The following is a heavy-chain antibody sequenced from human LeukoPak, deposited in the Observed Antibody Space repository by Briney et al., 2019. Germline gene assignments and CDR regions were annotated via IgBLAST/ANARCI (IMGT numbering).Heavy chain of an antibody. CDR3: ARRARNWFDP. J-gene: IGHJ5*02. V-gene: IGHV4-59*08. Sequence: PSETLSLTCTVSGGSISSYYWSWIRQPPGKGLEWIGYIYYSGSTNYNPSLKGRVTISVDTSKNQFSLKLSSVTAADTAVYYCARRARNWFDPWGQGTLVTVSS. CDR2: IYYSGST. CDR1: GGSISSYY.